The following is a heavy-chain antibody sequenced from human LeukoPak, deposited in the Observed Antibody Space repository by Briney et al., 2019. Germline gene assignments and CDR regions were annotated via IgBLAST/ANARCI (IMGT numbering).Heavy chain of an antibody. Sequence: ASVKVSCKASGYTFTGYYIHWVRQAPGQGLEWMGRINPNGGGTNYAQKFQGRVTMTRDTSISTAYMELSRLRSDDTAVYNCARAGYYYDSSGYYYVGVDYWGQGTLVTVSS. J-gene: IGHJ4*02. CDR3: ARAGYYYDSSGYYYVGVDY. V-gene: IGHV1-2*06. CDR1: GYTFTGYY. D-gene: IGHD3-22*01. CDR2: INPNGGGT.